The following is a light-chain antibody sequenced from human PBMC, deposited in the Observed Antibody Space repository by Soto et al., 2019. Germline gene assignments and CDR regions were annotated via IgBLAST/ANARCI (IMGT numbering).Light chain of an antibody. CDR2: EVN. V-gene: IGLV2-18*02. Sequence: QSVLTQPPSVSGSPGQSVTISCSGTSSDVGSRRSVSWYKQAPGSSPKLIIFEVNNRPSGVPDRFSESKSGSTASLTISGLQPEDEADYYCSSYISSITSHVFGTGTKVTVL. CDR1: SSDVGSRRS. CDR3: SSYISSITSHV. J-gene: IGLJ1*01.